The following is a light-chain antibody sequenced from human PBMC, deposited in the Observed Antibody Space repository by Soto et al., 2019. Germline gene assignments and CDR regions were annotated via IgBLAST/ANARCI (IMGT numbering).Light chain of an antibody. Sequence: HSVLSHPRSVCWSPGHVVTISCTGTSSDVGTYTYVSWYQQHPGKAPKLIIYDVIKRPSGVPDRFSGSKSGNTASLTISGLQAEDQADHYCCSYAGSSTNVFGTGTKVTVL. J-gene: IGLJ1*01. V-gene: IGLV2-11*01. CDR1: SSDVGTYTY. CDR3: CSYAGSSTNV. CDR2: DVI.